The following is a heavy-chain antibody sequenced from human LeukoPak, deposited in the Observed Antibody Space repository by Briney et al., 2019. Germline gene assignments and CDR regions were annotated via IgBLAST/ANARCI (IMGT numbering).Heavy chain of an antibody. CDR3: ARARRGYSGYDLVYYFDY. CDR1: GYSFTSYW. J-gene: IGHJ4*02. CDR2: IYPGDSDT. V-gene: IGHV5-51*01. Sequence: GESLKISCKGSGYSFTSYWIGWVRQMPGKGLEWMGIIYPGDSDTRYSPSFQGQVTISADKSISTAYLQWSSLRAEDTAVYYCARARRGYSGYDLVYYFDYWGQGTLVTVSS. D-gene: IGHD5-12*01.